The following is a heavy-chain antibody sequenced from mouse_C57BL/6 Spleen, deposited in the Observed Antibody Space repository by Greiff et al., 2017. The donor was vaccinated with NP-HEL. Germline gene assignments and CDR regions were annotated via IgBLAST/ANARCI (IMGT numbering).Heavy chain of an antibody. CDR2: ISSGSSTI. J-gene: IGHJ1*03. CDR1: GFTFSDYG. Sequence: EVKLVESGGGLVKPGGSLKLSCAASGFTFSDYGMHWVRQAPEKGLEWVAYISSGSSTIYYADTVKGRFTISRDNAKNTLFLQMTRWRSEDTAMYYCARNSYRDFDVWGTGTTVTVAS. CDR3: ARNSYRDFDV. V-gene: IGHV5-17*01.